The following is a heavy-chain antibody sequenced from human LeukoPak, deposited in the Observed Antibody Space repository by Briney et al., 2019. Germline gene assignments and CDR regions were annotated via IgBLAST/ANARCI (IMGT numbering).Heavy chain of an antibody. V-gene: IGHV1-69*02. CDR1: GYTFTSYY. CDR2: IIPILGIA. CDR3: VGITAMVDY. J-gene: IGHJ4*02. Sequence: ASVKVSCKASGYTFTSYYMHWVRQAPGQGLEWMGRIIPILGIANYAQKFQGRVTITADKSTSTAYMELSSLRSEDTAVYYCVGITAMVDYWGQGTLVTVSS. D-gene: IGHD5-18*01.